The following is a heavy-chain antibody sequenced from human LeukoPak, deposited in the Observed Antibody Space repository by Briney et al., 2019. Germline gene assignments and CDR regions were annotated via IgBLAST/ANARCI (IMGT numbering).Heavy chain of an antibody. CDR3: VSPGEGYYGMDV. CDR1: GGSFSGYY. D-gene: IGHD3-10*01. CDR2: INHSGST. Sequence: SETLSLTCAVYGGSFSGYYWSWIRQPPGKGLKWIGEINHSGSTNYNPSLKSRVTISVDTSKNQFSLKLSSVTAADTAVYYCVSPGEGYYGMDVWGQGTTVTVSS. V-gene: IGHV4-34*01. J-gene: IGHJ6*02.